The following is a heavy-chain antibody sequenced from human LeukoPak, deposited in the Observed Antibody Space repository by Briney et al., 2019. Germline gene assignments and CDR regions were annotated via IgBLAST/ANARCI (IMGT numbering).Heavy chain of an antibody. V-gene: IGHV3-48*03. J-gene: IGHJ4*02. CDR1: GFTFSSYE. CDR2: ISSSGSTI. D-gene: IGHD5-24*01. CDR3: ARLTRWLQAYYFDY. Sequence: PGGSLRLSCAASGFTFSSYEMNWVRQAPGKGLEWVSYISSSGSTIYYADSVKGRFTISRDNAKNSLYLQMNSLRAEDTAVYYCARLTRWLQAYYFDYWGQGTLVTVSS.